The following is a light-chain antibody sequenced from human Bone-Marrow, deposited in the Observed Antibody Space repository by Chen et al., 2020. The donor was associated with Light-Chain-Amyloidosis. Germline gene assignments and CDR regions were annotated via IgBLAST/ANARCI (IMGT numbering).Light chain of an antibody. Sequence: SVLTPSHSVSGAPGQRVTISCTGGSSNIVAGYNVHWYHPLPGTAPKLLIYGNSNRPSGVPDRFSGSKSGTSASLTITGLQAEDEADYYCQSYDSSLSGWVFGGGTKLTVL. J-gene: IGLJ3*02. CDR3: QSYDSSLSGWV. CDR1: SSNIVAGYN. CDR2: GNS. V-gene: IGLV1-40*01.